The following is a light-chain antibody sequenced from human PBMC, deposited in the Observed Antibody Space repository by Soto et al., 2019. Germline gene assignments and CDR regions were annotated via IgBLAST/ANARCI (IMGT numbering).Light chain of an antibody. J-gene: IGKJ1*01. CDR3: QQYNDWPRT. CDR2: GAS. Sequence: EILMTQSPATLSVSPGERATLSCRASQRVSRNLAWYQQKPGQAPRLLIYGASTRATGIPARFSGSGSETEFTLTISGLQSEDLAVYYCQQYNDWPRTFGQGTKVDIK. CDR1: QRVSRN. V-gene: IGKV3-15*01.